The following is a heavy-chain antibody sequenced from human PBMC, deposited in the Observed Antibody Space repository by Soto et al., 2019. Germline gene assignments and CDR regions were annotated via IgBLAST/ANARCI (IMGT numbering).Heavy chain of an antibody. CDR1: GFTFRRYG. J-gene: IGHJ4*02. V-gene: IGHV3-30*18. CDR3: TKDYYYDYSEILEPNGFDY. D-gene: IGHD3-22*01. Sequence: PGGSLRLSCAASGFTFRRYGMHWVRQAPGKGLEWVAVMSYDGTEKYYADSVKGRFTISRDNSKNTLYLEMNSLRAEDTAVYFCTKDYYYDYSEILEPNGFDYWGQGDLVTVSS. CDR2: MSYDGTEK.